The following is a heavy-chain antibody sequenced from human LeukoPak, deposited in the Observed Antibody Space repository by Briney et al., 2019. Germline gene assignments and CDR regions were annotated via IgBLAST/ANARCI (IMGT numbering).Heavy chain of an antibody. J-gene: IGHJ6*02. Sequence: GASVKVSCKASGYTFTSYGISWVRQAPGQGLEWMGWISAYNGNTNYAQKLQGRVTMTTDTSTSTAYMELRSLRSDDTAVYYCVRVGQQLVRTIPYYYGMDVWGQGTTVTVSS. D-gene: IGHD6-13*01. V-gene: IGHV1-18*01. CDR3: VRVGQQLVRTIPYYYGMDV. CDR2: ISAYNGNT. CDR1: GYTFTSYG.